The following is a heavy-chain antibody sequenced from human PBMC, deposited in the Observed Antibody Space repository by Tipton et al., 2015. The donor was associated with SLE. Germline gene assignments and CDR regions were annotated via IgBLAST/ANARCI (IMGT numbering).Heavy chain of an antibody. V-gene: IGHV3-30*02. Sequence: SLRLSCAASRFTFSRYSMHWVRQAPGKGLEWVAFIRFDGSNHYYADSVKGRFTISRDNSKNTLYVQMNSLRHDDTAVYFCAKDGGSSRSQWFFDLWGRGTLVTVSS. D-gene: IGHD6-13*01. CDR1: RFTFSRYS. CDR2: IRFDGSNH. J-gene: IGHJ2*01. CDR3: AKDGGSSRSQWFFDL.